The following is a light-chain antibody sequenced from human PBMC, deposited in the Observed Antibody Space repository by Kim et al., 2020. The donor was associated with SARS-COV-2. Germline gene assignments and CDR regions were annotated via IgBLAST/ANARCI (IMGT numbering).Light chain of an antibody. CDR1: QSISNY. CDR2: AAS. V-gene: IGKV1-27*01. CDR3: QEYNSAPWT. Sequence: ASEGDRVTITCRASQSISNYLARYQQKPGKVPELLIYAASALQSGVPSRFSGSGSGTDFTLTISSLQPEDVATYYCQEYNSAPWTFGQGTKVDIK. J-gene: IGKJ1*01.